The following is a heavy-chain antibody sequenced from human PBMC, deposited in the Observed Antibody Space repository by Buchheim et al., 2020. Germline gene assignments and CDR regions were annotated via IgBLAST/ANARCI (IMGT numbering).Heavy chain of an antibody. D-gene: IGHD6-6*01. J-gene: IGHJ4*02. CDR3: ARDAGQQLAAYYFDY. V-gene: IGHV3-30-3*01. CDR2: ISYDGSNK. CDR1: GFTFSSYT. Sequence: QVQLVESGGGVVQPGRSLRLSCAASGFTFSSYTMHWVRQAPGKGLEWVAVISYDGSNKYYADSVKGRFTISRDNSKNTLYLQMNSLSAEGTAVYYCARDAGQQLAAYYFDYWGQGIL.